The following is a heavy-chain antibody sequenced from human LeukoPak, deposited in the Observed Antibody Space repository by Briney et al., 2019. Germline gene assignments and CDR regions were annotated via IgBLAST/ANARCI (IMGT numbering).Heavy chain of an antibody. Sequence: GASVKVSCKASGYTFTSYYMHWVRQAPGQGLEWMGIINPSGGSTSYALKFQGRVTMTRDTSTSTVYMELSSLRSEDTAVYYCARDHTKGPMADVWGKGTTVTVSS. CDR2: INPSGGST. D-gene: IGHD3-10*01. J-gene: IGHJ6*04. CDR3: ARDHTKGPMADV. CDR1: GYTFTSYY. V-gene: IGHV1-46*03.